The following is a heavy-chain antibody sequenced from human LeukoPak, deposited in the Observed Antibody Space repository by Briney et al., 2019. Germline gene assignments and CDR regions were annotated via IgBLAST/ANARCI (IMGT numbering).Heavy chain of an antibody. V-gene: IGHV3-33*01. D-gene: IGHD6-19*01. CDR1: GFTFSSHG. J-gene: IGHJ4*02. CDR3: SRDGTGSNSGWYIH. Sequence: PGRSLRLSCSASGFTFSSHGMHWVRQAPGKGLEWVAVIWYDGSNKYYADSVKGRFPISRDNSKNPLYLQMNSLRAEDTAVYYCSRDGTGSNSGWYIHWGQGALVSVS. CDR2: IWYDGSNK.